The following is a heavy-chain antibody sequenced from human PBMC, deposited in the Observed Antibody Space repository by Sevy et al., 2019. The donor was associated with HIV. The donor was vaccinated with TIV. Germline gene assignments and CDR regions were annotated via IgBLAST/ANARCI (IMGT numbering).Heavy chain of an antibody. V-gene: IGHV1-18*04. Sequence: ASVKVSCKASGYTFTSYGIRWVRQAPGQGLEWMGWISAYNGNTNYAQKLQGRVTMTTDTSTSTAYMELRSLRSDDTAVYYCARDGTYYDFWSGYYSYYYYYMDVWGKGTTVTVSS. CDR2: ISAYNGNT. CDR3: ARDGTYYDFWSGYYSYYYYYMDV. J-gene: IGHJ6*03. CDR1: GYTFTSYG. D-gene: IGHD3-3*01.